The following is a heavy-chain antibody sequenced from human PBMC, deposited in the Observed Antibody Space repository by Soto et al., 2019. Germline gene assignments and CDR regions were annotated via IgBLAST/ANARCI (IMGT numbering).Heavy chain of an antibody. J-gene: IGHJ4*02. V-gene: IGHV4-30-4*01. Sequence: SETLSLTCTVSGGSVSSGYNYWSWIRQSPGKGLEWIGYIQGSGSTGYNPSLENRLTISVDTSKNQFTLRLTSVTAADTAVYFCATESGSTYCYFDYWGQGTQVTVSS. CDR3: ATESGSTYCYFDY. CDR2: IQGSGST. CDR1: GGSVSSGYNY. D-gene: IGHD1-26*01.